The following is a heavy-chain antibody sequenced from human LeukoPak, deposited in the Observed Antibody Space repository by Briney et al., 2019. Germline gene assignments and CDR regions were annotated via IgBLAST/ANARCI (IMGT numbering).Heavy chain of an antibody. D-gene: IGHD2-21*02. CDR3: ARGDWLNAFDI. J-gene: IGHJ3*02. Sequence: NHGESLKISCKGSGYSFTSYWISWVRQMPGKGLEWMGRIDPSDSYTNYSPSFQGHVTISADKSISTAYLQWSSLKASDTAMYFCARGDWLNAFDIWGQGTMVTVSS. CDR2: IDPSDSYT. V-gene: IGHV5-10-1*01. CDR1: GYSFTSYW.